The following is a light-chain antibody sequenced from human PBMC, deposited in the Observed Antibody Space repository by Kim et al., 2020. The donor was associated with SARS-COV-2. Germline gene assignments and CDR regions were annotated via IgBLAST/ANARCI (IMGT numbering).Light chain of an antibody. V-gene: IGLV3-1*01. J-gene: IGLJ2*01. Sequence: SYELTQPPSVSVSPGQTASITCSGDKLGDKYACWYQQKPGQSPVLVIYQDSKRPSGIPERFSGSNSGTTATLTISGTQAMDEADYYCQAWDSSTVVFGGG. CDR1: KLGDKY. CDR2: QDS. CDR3: QAWDSSTVV.